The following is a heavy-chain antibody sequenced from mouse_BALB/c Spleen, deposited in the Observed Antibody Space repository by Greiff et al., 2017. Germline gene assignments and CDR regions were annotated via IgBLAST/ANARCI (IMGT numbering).Heavy chain of an antibody. CDR1: GYSITSGYY. J-gene: IGHJ3*01. Sequence: ESGPGLVKPSQSLSLTCSVTGYSITSGYYWNWIRQFPGNKLEWMGYISYDGSNNYNPSLKNRISITRDTSKNQFFLKLNSVTTEDTATYYCARDRGMGWFAYWGQGTLVTVSA. V-gene: IGHV3-6*02. D-gene: IGHD2-10*02. CDR2: ISYDGSN. CDR3: ARDRGMGWFAY.